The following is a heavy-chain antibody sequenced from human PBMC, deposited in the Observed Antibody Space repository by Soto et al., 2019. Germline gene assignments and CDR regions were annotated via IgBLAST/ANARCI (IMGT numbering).Heavy chain of an antibody. CDR1: GYSFPTYW. J-gene: IGHJ4*02. Sequence: GESLKISCKGSGYSFPTYWISWVRQLPGKGLEWMGRIDPSDTQTNYSPSFQGHVTISVDKSINTAYLQWNSLKASDTAMYYCARLGFPSYWGQGTLVTVSS. D-gene: IGHD7-27*01. CDR3: ARLGFPSY. CDR2: IDPSDTQT. V-gene: IGHV5-10-1*01.